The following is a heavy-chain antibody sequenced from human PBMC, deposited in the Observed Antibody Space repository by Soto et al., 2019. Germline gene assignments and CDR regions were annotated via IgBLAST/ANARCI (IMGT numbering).Heavy chain of an antibody. J-gene: IGHJ3*02. CDR2: VGGSDDDK. D-gene: IGHD2-8*01. CDR1: GFTFSDYA. V-gene: IGHV3-23*01. CDR3: AEDDTSFNAVWDPFDM. Sequence: EVQLLESGGGVVQPGGSLRLSCAASGFTFSDYAMSWVRQTPGKGLQWVSGVGGSDDDKHYADSVRGRFIVSRDNSKNTLYLQMNSLRADYTAIYCCAEDDTSFNAVWDPFDMWGQGTEVTVSS.